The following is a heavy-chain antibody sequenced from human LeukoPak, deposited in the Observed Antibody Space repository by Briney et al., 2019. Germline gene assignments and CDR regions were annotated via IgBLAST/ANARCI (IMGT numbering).Heavy chain of an antibody. J-gene: IGHJ4*02. CDR3: ARGSDYFDY. Sequence: SETLSLTCAVSGGSISSADFYWSWVRQHPGKGLEWIGFIYYSGSAYYNPSLKSRVSISVDTSKNQFSLTLNSVTAADTAVYYCARGSDYFDYWGQGTLVTVSS. CDR1: GGSISSADFY. CDR2: IYYSGSA. V-gene: IGHV4-31*11.